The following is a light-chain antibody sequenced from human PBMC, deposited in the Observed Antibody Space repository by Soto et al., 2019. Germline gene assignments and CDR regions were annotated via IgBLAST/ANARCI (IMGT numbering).Light chain of an antibody. CDR3: CSYAGGNTWV. CDR2: EVS. V-gene: IGLV2-8*01. CDR1: SSDIGGYNY. Sequence: QSALTQPPSASGSPGQSVTISCTGTSSDIGGYNYVAWYQQHPGKAPKVLIYEVSKRPSGVPDRFSGSKSGNTASLTVSGLQTGDEADYYCCSYAGGNTWVFGGGTKLTVL. J-gene: IGLJ3*02.